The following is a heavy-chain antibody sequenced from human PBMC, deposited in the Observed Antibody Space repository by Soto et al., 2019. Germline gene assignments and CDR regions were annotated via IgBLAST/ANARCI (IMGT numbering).Heavy chain of an antibody. CDR2: IYYSGST. D-gene: IGHD2-2*02. Sequence: SETLSLTCTVSGGSISSSTYYWGLIRQPPGKGLEWIGSIYYSGSTYYNPSLKSRVTISVDTSKNQFSLKLSSVTAADTAVYYCARRGGYCIGTNCYIWFDPWGQGTLVTVSS. J-gene: IGHJ5*02. V-gene: IGHV4-39*01. CDR3: ARRGGYCIGTNCYIWFDP. CDR1: GGSISSSTYY.